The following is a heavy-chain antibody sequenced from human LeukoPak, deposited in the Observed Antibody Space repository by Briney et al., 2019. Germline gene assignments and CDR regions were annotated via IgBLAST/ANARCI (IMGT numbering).Heavy chain of an antibody. Sequence: GGSLRLSCATSGFTISNFAMSWVRQAPGKGLEWVSAISAGDSGNIADSVKGRFTISRDNSKNTVYLQLNSLRAEDTAVYYCAKGGSSSWYGLFDYWGQGTLVTVSS. J-gene: IGHJ4*02. CDR2: ISAGDSG. D-gene: IGHD6-13*01. CDR1: GFTISNFA. CDR3: AKGGSSSWYGLFDY. V-gene: IGHV3-23*01.